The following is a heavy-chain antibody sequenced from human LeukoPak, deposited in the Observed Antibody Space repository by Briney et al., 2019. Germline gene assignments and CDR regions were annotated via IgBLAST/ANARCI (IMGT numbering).Heavy chain of an antibody. V-gene: IGHV1-8*01. J-gene: IGHJ1*01. Sequence: GASVKVSCKASGYTFTSYDINWVRQATGQGLEWMGWMNPNSGNTGYAQKFQGRVTMTRNTSISTAYMELSSLRSEDTAVYYCILEYCSGLPEYFQHWGQGTLVTVSS. CDR3: ILEYCSGLPEYFQH. D-gene: IGHD6-19*01. CDR1: GYTFTSYD. CDR2: MNPNSGNT.